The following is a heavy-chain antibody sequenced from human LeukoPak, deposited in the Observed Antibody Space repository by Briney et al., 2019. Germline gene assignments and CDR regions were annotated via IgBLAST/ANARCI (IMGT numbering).Heavy chain of an antibody. D-gene: IGHD5-12*01. CDR2: MYGDMRDI. V-gene: IGHV3-74*01. CDR1: GLTFSNSW. CDR3: ARDLGLRGST. J-gene: IGHJ5*02. Sequence: GESMRPACEASGLTFSNSWMDWGRQIPGKGLVWVSRMYGDMRDISYADSVKGRFTISRDNAKNTVYLQMNSLRGEDTAVYYCARDLGLRGSTWGQGTLVTVSS.